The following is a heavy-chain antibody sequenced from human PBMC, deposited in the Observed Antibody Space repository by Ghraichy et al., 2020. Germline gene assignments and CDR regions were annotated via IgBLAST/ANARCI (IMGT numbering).Heavy chain of an antibody. D-gene: IGHD3-16*01. CDR2: IIPILDIA. CDR3: ARDGVPTPEGY. Sequence: SVKVSCKASGGTFSSYAINWVRQAPGQGLEWMGRIIPILDIADYAQKFQGRVTITADKSTSTAYMELSSLRSEDTAMYYCARDGVPTPEGYWGQGTLVTVSS. V-gene: IGHV1-69*04. CDR1: GGTFSSYA. J-gene: IGHJ4*02.